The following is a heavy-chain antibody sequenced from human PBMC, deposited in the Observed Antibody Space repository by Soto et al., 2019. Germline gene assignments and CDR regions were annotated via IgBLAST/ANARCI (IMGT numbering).Heavy chain of an antibody. D-gene: IGHD3-22*01. V-gene: IGHV3-23*01. CDR1: GFTFSSYA. CDR2: ISATGTNT. CDR3: ASTYDSSGYPWFH. J-gene: IGHJ4*02. Sequence: GGSLRLSCAASGFTFSSYALSWVRQAPGKGLEWLSAISATGTNTYYADSVKGRFTLSRDNSKNTVSLQMNRLRVEDTAIYYCASTYDSSGYPWFHWGQGTLVTVSS.